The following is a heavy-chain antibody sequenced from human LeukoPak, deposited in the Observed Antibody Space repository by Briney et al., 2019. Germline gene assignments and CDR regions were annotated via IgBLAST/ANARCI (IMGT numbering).Heavy chain of an antibody. Sequence: PGGSLRLSCAASGFTFRNYAMYWVRQAPRKVLEYVSAISSNGGSTSYANSVKGRFTISRDNSKNTLYLQMGSLRAADMAVYYCARMGQYSGYDPFDYWGQGTLVSVSS. V-gene: IGHV3-64*01. D-gene: IGHD5-12*01. CDR1: GFTFRNYA. CDR3: ARMGQYSGYDPFDY. CDR2: ISSNGGST. J-gene: IGHJ4*02.